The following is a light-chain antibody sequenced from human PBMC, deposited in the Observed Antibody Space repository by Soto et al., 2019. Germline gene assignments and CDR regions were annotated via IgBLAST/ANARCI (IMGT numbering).Light chain of an antibody. CDR1: QSVSSY. CDR3: QQRSNWPLT. V-gene: IGKV3-11*01. CDR2: DAS. Sequence: EIVLTQSPATLSLSPGERATLSCRASQSVSSYLVWYQHKPGQAPRLLIYDASNRATGIPARFRGSGSGTDFTLTISSLDPEDFAVYYCQQRSNWPLTFGGGTKVEIK. J-gene: IGKJ4*01.